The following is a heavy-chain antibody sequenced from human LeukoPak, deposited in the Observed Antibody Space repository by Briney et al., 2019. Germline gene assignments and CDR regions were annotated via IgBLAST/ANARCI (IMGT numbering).Heavy chain of an antibody. CDR2: ISVSGGST. V-gene: IGHV3-23*01. CDR3: AKGGGATVPFDN. CDR1: GFTFSSYA. Sequence: GGSLRLSCAASGFTFSSYAMSWVRQAPGKGLEGVSVISVSGGSTYYADSVKGRFTISRDNSKNTLYLQMNSLTVEDTAVYYCAKGGGATVPFDNWGQGTLVTVSS. J-gene: IGHJ4*02. D-gene: IGHD4-11*01.